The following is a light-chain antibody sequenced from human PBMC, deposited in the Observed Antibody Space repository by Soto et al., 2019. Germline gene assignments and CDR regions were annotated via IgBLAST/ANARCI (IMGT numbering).Light chain of an antibody. CDR3: CSYAGSSTFFYG. Sequence: QSVLTQPASVSGSPGQSITISSTGTSSEVGGYNYVSWYQQHPGKAPKLMIYEGSKRPSGVSNRSSGSTSGNFASLTISGLQAEDEADYYCCSYAGSSTFFYGLGTGTKVTVL. CDR1: SSEVGGYNY. J-gene: IGLJ1*01. CDR2: EGS. V-gene: IGLV2-23*03.